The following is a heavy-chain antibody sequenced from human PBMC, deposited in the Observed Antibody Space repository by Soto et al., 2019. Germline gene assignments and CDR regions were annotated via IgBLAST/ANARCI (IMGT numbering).Heavy chain of an antibody. Sequence: GGSLRLSCAASGFTFSSYSMNWVRQAPGKGLEWVSYISSSSSTIYYADSVKGRFTISRDNAKNSLYLQVNSLRDEDTAVYYCARDGSNGDYEAYYYYYGMDVWGQGTTVTSP. V-gene: IGHV3-48*02. D-gene: IGHD4-17*01. J-gene: IGHJ6*02. CDR3: ARDGSNGDYEAYYYYYGMDV. CDR2: ISSSSSTI. CDR1: GFTFSSYS.